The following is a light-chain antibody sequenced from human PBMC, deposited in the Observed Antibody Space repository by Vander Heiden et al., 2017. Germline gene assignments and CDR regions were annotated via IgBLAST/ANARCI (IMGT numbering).Light chain of an antibody. CDR1: QNILYSSNNKNY. J-gene: IGKJ4*01. CDR2: WAS. Sequence: DIVMTQSPDSLAVSLGERATINCKSSQNILYSSNNKNYLAWYQQRPGQPPKLLIYWASTRESGVSDRFSGSGSGTDFTLTISSLQAEDVAVYYCQQDDSTRLTFGGGSKVEIK. CDR3: QQDDSTRLT. V-gene: IGKV4-1*01.